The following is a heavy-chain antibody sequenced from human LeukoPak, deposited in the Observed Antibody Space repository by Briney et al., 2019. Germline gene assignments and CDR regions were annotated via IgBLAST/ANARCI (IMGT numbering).Heavy chain of an antibody. J-gene: IGHJ5*02. CDR1: GFTFSSYE. D-gene: IGHD2-2*01. CDR3: ARGGYCSSTSCYRLGGRFDP. V-gene: IGHV3-48*03. CDR2: ISSSGRTK. Sequence: GGSLRLSCAASGFTFSSYEMNWVRQAPGKGLEWVSYISSSGRTKYYADSVKGRFTISRDNAKNSLYLQMNSLRAEDTAVYYCARGGYCSSTSCYRLGGRFDPWGQGTLVTVSS.